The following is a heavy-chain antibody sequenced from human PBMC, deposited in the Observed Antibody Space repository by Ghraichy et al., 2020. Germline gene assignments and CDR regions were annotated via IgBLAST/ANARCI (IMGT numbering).Heavy chain of an antibody. Sequence: GSLRLSCTVSGGSISGYYWSWIRQPPGEGLEWIAYIYYSGSTNCNPSLKSRVTISVDTSKNQFSLKLTSVSAADTAVYYCARTASWGYFDYWGQGTLVTVSS. CDR3: ARTASWGYFDY. CDR1: GGSISGYY. J-gene: IGHJ4*02. V-gene: IGHV4-59*08. CDR2: IYYSGST. D-gene: IGHD7-27*01.